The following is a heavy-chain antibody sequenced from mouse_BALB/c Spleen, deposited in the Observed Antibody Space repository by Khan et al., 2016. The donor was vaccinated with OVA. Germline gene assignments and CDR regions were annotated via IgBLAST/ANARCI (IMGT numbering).Heavy chain of an antibody. CDR1: GCSITSDYA. CDR2: ISYSGNT. CDR3: ARIQGGDFDY. J-gene: IGHJ2*01. D-gene: IGHD3-2*02. Sequence: VQLKQSGPGLVKPSQSLSLTCTVTGCSITSDYAWNWIRQFPGNKLEWMGYISYSGNTKYNPSLKSRISITRDTSKNQFFLQLNFVTIEDTATYYCARIQGGDFDYWGQGTTLTVSS. V-gene: IGHV3-2*02.